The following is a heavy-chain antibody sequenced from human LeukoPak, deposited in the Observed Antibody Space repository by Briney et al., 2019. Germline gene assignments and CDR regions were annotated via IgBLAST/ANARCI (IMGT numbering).Heavy chain of an antibody. CDR2: IIPIFGTP. J-gene: IGHJ4*02. CDR1: GDTLSSYA. Sequence: GASVKVSCKASGDTLSSYAISWVRQAPGQGLEWMGGIIPIFGTPRYAQKFQGRVTITADESTSTAYMELSSLTSEDTAVYYCASLKGYDFWSGYYGWGQGTRVTVSS. D-gene: IGHD3-3*01. V-gene: IGHV1-69*13. CDR3: ASLKGYDFWSGYYG.